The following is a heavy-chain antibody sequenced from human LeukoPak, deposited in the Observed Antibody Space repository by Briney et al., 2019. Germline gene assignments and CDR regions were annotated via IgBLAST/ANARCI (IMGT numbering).Heavy chain of an antibody. J-gene: IGHJ4*02. CDR2: IRSSGITT. CDR1: GFAFSNYP. D-gene: IGHD6-13*01. CDR3: ARDWLIAGAATGDFDC. V-gene: IGHV3-48*04. Sequence: GGSLRLSCAASGFAFSNYPLNWVRQAPGKGLEWIACIRSSGITTYYADSLKGRFTISRDDGKNSLYLQMNSLRAEDTAVYFCARDWLIAGAATGDFDCWGQGTLVTVSS.